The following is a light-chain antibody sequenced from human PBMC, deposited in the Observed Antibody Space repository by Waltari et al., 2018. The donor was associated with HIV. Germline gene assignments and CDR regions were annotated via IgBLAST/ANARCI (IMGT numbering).Light chain of an antibody. J-gene: IGKJ4*01. CDR2: AAS. V-gene: IGKV3-11*01. CDR3: QQRDNWPLT. Sequence: EIVLTQSPATLSLSPGDRAPLYVRASQTVSSSLGWYQQKPGQAPRLLIYAASYRATGIPARFSGSGSGTDFTLTISGLEPEDFAVYYCQQRDNWPLTFGGGTKVEIK. CDR1: QTVSSS.